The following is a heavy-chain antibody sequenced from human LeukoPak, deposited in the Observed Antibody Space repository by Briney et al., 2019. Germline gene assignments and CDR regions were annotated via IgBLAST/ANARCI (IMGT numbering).Heavy chain of an antibody. V-gene: IGHV4-4*07. CDR2: ILSSGNA. D-gene: IGHD3-16*01. CDR1: GGSINSYY. CDR3: ARSPHRLIGHWFDP. J-gene: IGHJ5*02. Sequence: PSETLCLTCTVSGGSINSYYWSWVRQPAGKGLEWVGRILSSGNAIYNPSLQSRVTMSVDTSKNQFSLRLNSVTAADTAVYYCARSPHRLIGHWFDPWGQGTLVSVSS.